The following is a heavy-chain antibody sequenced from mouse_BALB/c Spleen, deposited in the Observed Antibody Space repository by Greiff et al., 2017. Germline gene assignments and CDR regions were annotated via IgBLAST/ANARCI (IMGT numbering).Heavy chain of an antibody. CDR2: ISDGSSYT. V-gene: IGHV5-4*02. J-gene: IGHJ4*01. CDR1: GFTFSDYY. CDR3: ARAYGIAMDY. Sequence: EVQRVESGGGLVKPGGSLKLSCAASGFTFSDYYMYWVRQTPEKRLEWVATISDGSSYTYYPDSVKGRFTISRDNAKNNLYLQMSSLKSEDTAMYYCARAYGIAMDYWGQGTSVTVSS. D-gene: IGHD1-1*01.